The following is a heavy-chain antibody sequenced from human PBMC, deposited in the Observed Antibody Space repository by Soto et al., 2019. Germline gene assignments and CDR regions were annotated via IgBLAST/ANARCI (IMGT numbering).Heavy chain of an antibody. CDR3: ARRRQWLLTADYYYYGMEL. J-gene: IGHJ6*02. D-gene: IGHD6-19*01. CDR2: IDPSDSYT. CDR1: GYSFTSYW. Sequence: GESLKISCKGSGYSFTSYWISWVRQMPGKGLEWMGRIDPSDSYTNYSPSFQGHVTISADKSISTAYLQWSSLKASDTAMYYCARRRQWLLTADYYYYGMELWGQGTTVTVPS. V-gene: IGHV5-10-1*01.